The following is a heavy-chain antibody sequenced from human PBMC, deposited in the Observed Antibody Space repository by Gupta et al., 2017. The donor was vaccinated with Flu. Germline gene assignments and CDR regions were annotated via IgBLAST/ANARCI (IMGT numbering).Heavy chain of an antibody. J-gene: IGHJ4*02. CDR3: AKSDSSGWSLPFDY. CDR1: GCTFSSCG. V-gene: IGHV3-30*18. D-gene: IGHD6-19*01. Sequence: QVQLVESGVGVVQPGRFLRLSCAASGCTFSSCGMHWVRQAPGKGLEWVAVISYDGSNKYYADSVKGRFTISRDNSKNTLYLQMNSLRAEDTAVYYCAKSDSSGWSLPFDYWGQGTLVTVSS. CDR2: ISYDGSNK.